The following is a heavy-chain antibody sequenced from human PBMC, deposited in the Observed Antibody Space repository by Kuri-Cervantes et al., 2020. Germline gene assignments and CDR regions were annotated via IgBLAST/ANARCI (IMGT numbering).Heavy chain of an antibody. CDR1: GYPITNAHS. CDR2: ISHSGTI. D-gene: IGHD3/OR15-3a*01. J-gene: IGHJ3*01. Sequence: SQTLSLTCGNSGYPITNAHSWGWIRQPPGKGLEWIGIISHSGTIDYNPSLKSRVNISLDTSRNHFSLNLRSVTAADMAVYYCATPIMVFGAVITDAFDVWGPGTRVTVSS. CDR3: ATPIMVFGAVITDAFDV. V-gene: IGHV4-38-2*01.